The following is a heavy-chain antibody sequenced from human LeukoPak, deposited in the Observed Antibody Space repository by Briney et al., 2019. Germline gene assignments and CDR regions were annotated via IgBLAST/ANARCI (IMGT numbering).Heavy chain of an antibody. V-gene: IGHV4-59*12. CDR3: ARDLDYDVLTGYYIHAFDI. CDR1: GGSISSYY. Sequence: SETLSLTCTVSGGSISSYYWSWIRQPPGRGLEWIGYIYRSGSTYYNPSLKSRVTISVDRSKNQFSLKLSSVTAADTAVYYCARDLDYDVLTGYYIHAFDIWGQGTMVTVSS. J-gene: IGHJ3*02. CDR2: IYRSGST. D-gene: IGHD3-9*01.